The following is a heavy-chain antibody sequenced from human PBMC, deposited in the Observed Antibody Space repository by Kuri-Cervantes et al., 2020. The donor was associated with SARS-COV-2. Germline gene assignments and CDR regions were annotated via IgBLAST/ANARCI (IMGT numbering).Heavy chain of an antibody. CDR2: INHSGST. CDR3: ARAPRYIVVVPAGGNWFDP. CDR1: GGSFSGYY. V-gene: IGHV4-34*01. Sequence: SETRSLTCAVYGGSFSGYYWSWIRQPPGKGLEWIGEINHSGSTNYNPSLKSRVTISVDTSKNQFSLKLSSVTAADTAVYYCARAPRYIVVVPAGGNWFDPWGQGTLVTVSS. J-gene: IGHJ5*02. D-gene: IGHD2-2*01.